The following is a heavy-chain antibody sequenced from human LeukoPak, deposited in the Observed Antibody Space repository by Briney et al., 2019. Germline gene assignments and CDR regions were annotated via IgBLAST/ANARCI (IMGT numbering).Heavy chain of an antibody. D-gene: IGHD2-2*01. CDR3: ARALIFRAAMDLDY. J-gene: IGHJ4*02. CDR1: GYTFTGYY. CDR2: INPNSGGT. Sequence: ASVKVSCKASGYTFTGYYMHWVRQAPGQGLEWMGWINPNSGGTNYAQKFQGRVTMTRDTSISTAYMELCRLRSDDTAVYYCARALIFRAAMDLDYWGQGTLVTVSS. V-gene: IGHV1-2*02.